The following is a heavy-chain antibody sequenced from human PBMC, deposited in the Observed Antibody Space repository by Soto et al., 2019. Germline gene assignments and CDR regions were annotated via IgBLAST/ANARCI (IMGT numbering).Heavy chain of an antibody. D-gene: IGHD5-12*01. J-gene: IGHJ6*02. V-gene: IGHV1-18*01. Sequence: QVPLVQSGAEVKEPGASVKVSCKASGYTFSLYGITWVRQAPGQGLEWMGWISAYNGDTSYAQKLQGRVTMTTDTSTSTAYMELRSLRSDDTAVYYCARPRGYDVPSYYYDMDVWGQGTTVTVSS. CDR3: ARPRGYDVPSYYYDMDV. CDR2: ISAYNGDT. CDR1: GYTFSLYG.